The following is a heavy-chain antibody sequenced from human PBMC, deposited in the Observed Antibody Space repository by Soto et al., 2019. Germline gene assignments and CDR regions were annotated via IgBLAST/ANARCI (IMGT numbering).Heavy chain of an antibody. CDR3: ARAGTGAAAGLRYYYGMDV. V-gene: IGHV1-18*04. Sequence: QVQLVQSGAEVKKPGASVQVSCKASGYTFTSYGISWVRQAPGQGLEWMGWISAYNGNTNYAQKLQGRVTMTTDTPTSTAYMELRSLRSDDTAVYYCARAGTGAAAGLRYYYGMDVGGQGTTVTVSS. CDR1: GYTFTSYG. D-gene: IGHD6-13*01. CDR2: ISAYNGNT. J-gene: IGHJ6*02.